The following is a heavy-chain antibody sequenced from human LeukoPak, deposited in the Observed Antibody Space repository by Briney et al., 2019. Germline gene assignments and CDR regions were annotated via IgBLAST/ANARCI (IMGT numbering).Heavy chain of an antibody. CDR2: ISGSGGST. J-gene: IGHJ3*02. CDR3: ARPGITGTMGYGAFDI. CDR1: GFTFSSYA. D-gene: IGHD1-7*01. Sequence: PGGSLRLSCAASGFTFSSYAMSWVRQAPGKGLEWVSAISGSGGSTYCADSVKGRFTISRDNAKNSLFLQMNSLRVEDTAVYYCARPGITGTMGYGAFDIWGQGTRVTVSS. V-gene: IGHV3-23*01.